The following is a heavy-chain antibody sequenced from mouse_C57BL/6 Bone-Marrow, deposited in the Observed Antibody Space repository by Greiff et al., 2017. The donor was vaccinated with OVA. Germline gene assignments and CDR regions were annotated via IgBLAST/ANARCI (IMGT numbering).Heavy chain of an antibody. D-gene: IGHD5-5*01. J-gene: IGHJ4*01. CDR2: INPKYSTT. CDR3: AARYLY. Sequence: QLQESGPELVKPGASVKISCKASGYSFTDYNMNWVQQSHGKSLEWIGVINPKYSTTSSNQKFQGKATLTVDKSSSTAYMQLNSLTSEDSAVYYCAARYLYWGQGTSVTVSS. CDR1: GYSFTDYN. V-gene: IGHV1-39*01.